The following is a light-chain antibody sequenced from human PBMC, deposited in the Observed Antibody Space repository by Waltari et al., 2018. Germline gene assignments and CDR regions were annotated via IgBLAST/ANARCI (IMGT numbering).Light chain of an antibody. CDR3: QQFGNTLWT. Sequence: EIVLTQSPGTLSLSPGERTTLSCRASQTVSSYYLAWYQQKPGLAPPLLIYVASTRAPGTPYRFSGSGSGTDFTLTISRLEPEDFAVYYCQQFGNTLWTFGQGTRIEIK. V-gene: IGKV3-20*01. CDR2: VAS. J-gene: IGKJ1*01. CDR1: QTVSSYY.